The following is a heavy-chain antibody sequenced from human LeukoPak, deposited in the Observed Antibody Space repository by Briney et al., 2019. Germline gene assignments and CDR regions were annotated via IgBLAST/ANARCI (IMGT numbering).Heavy chain of an antibody. V-gene: IGHV3-7*05. J-gene: IGHJ6*02. CDR2: IKQDGSEK. Sequence: PGGSLRLSCAASGFTFSTYWMSWVRQAPGKGLEWLANIKQDGSEKYYVDSVKGRFTISRDNAKNSLYLQMNSLRAEDTAVYYCARLSHYYDSSGYYRYYYYGMDVWGQGTTVTVSS. CDR3: ARLSHYYDSSGYYRYYYYGMDV. CDR1: GFTFSTYW. D-gene: IGHD3-22*01.